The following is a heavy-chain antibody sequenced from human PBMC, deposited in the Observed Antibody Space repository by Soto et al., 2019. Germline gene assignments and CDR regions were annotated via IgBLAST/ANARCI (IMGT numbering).Heavy chain of an antibody. V-gene: IGHV3-48*03. D-gene: IGHD4-4*01. J-gene: IGHJ6*02. CDR3: AREPEIYSGNFDYGLDV. CDR2: ISNSGRAI. Sequence: GGSLRLSCAVFGFTFRNYEMNWVRQAPGKGLEWVSYISNSGRAIYYAESVKGRFTISRDNAKNSLYLQMNSLRAEDTAVYYCAREPEIYSGNFDYGLDVWGQGTTVTVSS. CDR1: GFTFRNYE.